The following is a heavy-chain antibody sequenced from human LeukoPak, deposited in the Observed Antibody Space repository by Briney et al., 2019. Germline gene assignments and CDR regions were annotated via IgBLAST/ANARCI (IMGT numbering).Heavy chain of an antibody. Sequence: SETLSLTCTVSGGSISSSSYYWGWIRQPPGKGLEWIGSIYYSGGTYYNPSLKSRVTISVDTSKNQFSLKLSSVTAADTAVYYCAGGSSGWSYDYWGQGTLVTVSS. D-gene: IGHD6-19*01. CDR3: AGGSSGWSYDY. CDR1: GGSISSSSYY. V-gene: IGHV4-39*01. J-gene: IGHJ4*02. CDR2: IYYSGGT.